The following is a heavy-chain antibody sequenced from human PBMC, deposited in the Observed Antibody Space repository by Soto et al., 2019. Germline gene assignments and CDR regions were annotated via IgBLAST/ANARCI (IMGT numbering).Heavy chain of an antibody. CDR3: ARSWGVYCSSTSCYSPWLDP. V-gene: IGHV3-48*03. J-gene: IGHJ5*02. Sequence: PGGSLRLSGATSGFTFSSYEMNWVRQAPGKGLEWVSYISSSGSPIDYADSVKGRFTISRDNAKNSLYLQMNSLRDEDTAVYYCARSWGVYCSSTSCYSPWLDPWGQGTQVTVSS. D-gene: IGHD2-2*02. CDR1: GFTFSSYE. CDR2: ISSSGSPI.